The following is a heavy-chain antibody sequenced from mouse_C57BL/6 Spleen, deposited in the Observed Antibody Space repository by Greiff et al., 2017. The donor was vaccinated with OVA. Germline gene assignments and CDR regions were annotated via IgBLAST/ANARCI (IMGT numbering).Heavy chain of an antibody. V-gene: IGHV1-43*01. CDR1: GYSFTGYY. D-gene: IGHD1-1*01. J-gene: IGHJ2*01. CDR3: ARGASYGVYFDY. Sequence: VQLQQSGPELVKPGASVKISCKASGYSFTGYYMHWVKQSSEKSLEWIGEINPSTGGTSYNQKFKGKATLTVDKSSSTAYMQLKSLTSADSAVDYCARGASYGVYFDYWGQGTTLTVSS. CDR2: INPSTGGT.